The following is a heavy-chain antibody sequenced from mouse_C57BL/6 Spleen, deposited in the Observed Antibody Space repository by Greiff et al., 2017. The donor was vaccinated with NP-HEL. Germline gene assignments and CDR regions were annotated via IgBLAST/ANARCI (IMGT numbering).Heavy chain of an antibody. CDR3: ARMGTTVARYWYFDV. Sequence: EVKLVESGPGLAKPSQTLSLTCSVTGYSITSDYWNWIRKFPGNKLEYMGYISYSGSTYYNPSLKSRISITRDTSKNQYYLQLNSVTTEDTATYYCARMGTTVARYWYFDVWGTGTTVTVSS. CDR1: GYSITSDY. J-gene: IGHJ1*03. CDR2: ISYSGST. V-gene: IGHV3-8*01. D-gene: IGHD1-1*01.